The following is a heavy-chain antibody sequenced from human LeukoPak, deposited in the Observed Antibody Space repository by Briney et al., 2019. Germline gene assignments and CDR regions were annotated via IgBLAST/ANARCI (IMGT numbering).Heavy chain of an antibody. Sequence: ASVKVSCKASGYTFTSYYMHWVRQAPGQGLEWMGIINPSGGSTSYAQKFQGRVTMTRDTSTSTVYMELSSLRSEDTAVYHCAREGHGPQNYYYYYYMDVWGKGTTVTVSS. V-gene: IGHV1-46*03. J-gene: IGHJ6*03. CDR1: GYTFTSYY. CDR3: AREGHGPQNYYYYYYMDV. CDR2: INPSGGST. D-gene: IGHD2-8*01.